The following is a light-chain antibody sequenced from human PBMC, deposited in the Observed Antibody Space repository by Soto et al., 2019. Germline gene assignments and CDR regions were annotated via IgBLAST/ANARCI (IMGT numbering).Light chain of an antibody. CDR2: TTS. CDR1: HSISTY. Sequence: DLQLTQSPSSLSASVGDRVTITCRASHSISTYLNWYQQKPGKAPSLLIYTTSSLQSGVPSRFSGSGSGTAFTLTIGGLQPADFAIYYCQQSYSSPYTFGLGTKVQIK. V-gene: IGKV1-39*01. CDR3: QQSYSSPYT. J-gene: IGKJ2*01.